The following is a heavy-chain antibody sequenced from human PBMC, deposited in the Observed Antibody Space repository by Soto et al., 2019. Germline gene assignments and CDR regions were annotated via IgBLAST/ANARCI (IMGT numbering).Heavy chain of an antibody. J-gene: IGHJ6*02. Sequence: GASVKVSCKASGYTFTSHDINWVRQATGQGLEWMGWMNPNSGNTGCAQKFQGRVTMTRNTSISTAYMELSSLRSEDTAVYYCARVPVPWQLGAGVVQQYYYYYYGMDVWGQGTTVTVSS. CDR2: MNPNSGNT. D-gene: IGHD6-6*01. CDR3: ARVPVPWQLGAGVVQQYYYYYYGMDV. CDR1: GYTFTSHD. V-gene: IGHV1-8*01.